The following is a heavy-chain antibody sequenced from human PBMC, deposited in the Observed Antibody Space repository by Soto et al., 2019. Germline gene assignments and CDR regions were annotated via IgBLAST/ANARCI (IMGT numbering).Heavy chain of an antibody. J-gene: IGHJ6*02. CDR2: IDPSDSYT. Sequence: PXESLRISCEAFGYNFTHYWINLVRQMPGKGLEWMGRIDPSDSYTHYSPSFQGHVTISFDKSISTAYLQCSSLEASDTAMYYCARLGRGTVGMDVWGQGTTVTVSS. V-gene: IGHV5-10-1*01. D-gene: IGHD4-17*01. CDR3: ARLGRGTVGMDV. CDR1: GYNFTHYW.